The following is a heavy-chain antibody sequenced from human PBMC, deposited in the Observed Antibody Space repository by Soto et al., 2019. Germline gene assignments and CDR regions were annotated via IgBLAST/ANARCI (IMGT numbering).Heavy chain of an antibody. CDR2: IYYSGST. Sequence: XXTRSGRDTVSGSAISSIGDYWGSIRQPPGKGLEWIGSIYYSGSTYYNPSLKSRVTISVDTSKNQFSLKLSSVTAADTAVYYCARCVLGYYGMDVWGQGTTVTVSS. J-gene: IGHJ6*02. CDR1: GSAISSIGDY. V-gene: IGHV4-39*01. CDR3: ARCVLGYYGMDV. D-gene: IGHD3-10*02.